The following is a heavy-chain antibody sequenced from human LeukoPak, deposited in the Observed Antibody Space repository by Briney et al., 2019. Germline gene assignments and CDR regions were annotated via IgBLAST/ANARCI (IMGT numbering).Heavy chain of an antibody. CDR3: AAAFDY. J-gene: IGHJ4*02. CDR2: IYYNGRT. V-gene: IGHV4-39*01. CDR1: GDSINNNNYY. Sequence: PSETLSLTCTVSGDSINNNNYYWGWVRQPPGKGLEWIGNIYYNGRTYYSPSLKSRVTISVDTSKNQFSLELNSVTAADTAVYYCAAAFDYWGQGTLVTVSS. D-gene: IGHD6-25*01.